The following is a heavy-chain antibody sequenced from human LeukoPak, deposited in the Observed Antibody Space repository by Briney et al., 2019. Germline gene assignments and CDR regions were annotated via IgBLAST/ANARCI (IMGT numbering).Heavy chain of an antibody. Sequence: GGSLRLSCAASGFTFGDYGMSWVRQAPGKGLEWVSGINWNGGSTGYADSVKGRFTISRDNAKNSLYLQMNSLRAEDTALYYCARERYYGSGSYYTLDYYYYYMDVWGKGTTVTVSS. V-gene: IGHV3-20*04. CDR3: ARERYYGSGSYYTLDYYYYYMDV. CDR2: INWNGGST. D-gene: IGHD3-10*01. CDR1: GFTFGDYG. J-gene: IGHJ6*03.